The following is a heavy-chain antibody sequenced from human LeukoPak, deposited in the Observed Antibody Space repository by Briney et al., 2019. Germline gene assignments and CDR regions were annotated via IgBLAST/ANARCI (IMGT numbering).Heavy chain of an antibody. J-gene: IGHJ3*02. V-gene: IGHV1-46*01. D-gene: IGHD2-2*01. CDR1: GYTFTSYY. Sequence: ASVKVSCKASGYTFTSYYMHWVRQAPGQGLEWMGIINPSGGSTGYAQKFQGRVTITRNTSISTAYMELSSLRSEDTAVYYCARVRIVVVPAAIRGYAFDIWGQGTMVTVSS. CDR3: ARVRIVVVPAAIRGYAFDI. CDR2: INPSGGST.